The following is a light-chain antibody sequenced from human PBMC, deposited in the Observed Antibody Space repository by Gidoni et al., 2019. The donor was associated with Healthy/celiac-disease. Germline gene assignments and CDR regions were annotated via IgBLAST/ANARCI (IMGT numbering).Light chain of an antibody. CDR1: QSISSY. V-gene: IGKV1-39*01. Sequence: DIQMTQSPSSLSASVGDRVTLTCRARQSISSYLNWYQQKPGKAPKILIYAASSLQSGVPSRFSGSGSGTDFTLTISSLQPEDFATYYCQQSYSTLYTFXXXTKLESK. J-gene: IGKJ2*01. CDR2: AAS. CDR3: QQSYSTLYT.